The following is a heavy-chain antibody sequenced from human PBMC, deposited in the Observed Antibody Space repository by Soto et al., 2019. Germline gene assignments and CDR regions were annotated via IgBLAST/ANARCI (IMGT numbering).Heavy chain of an antibody. D-gene: IGHD6-19*01. V-gene: IGHV4-39*02. CDR3: AKEQQWLVDPDAFDI. CDR2: IYYSGST. J-gene: IGHJ3*02. Sequence: QLQLQESGPGLVKPSETLSLTCTVSGGSISSSSYYWGWIRQPPGKGLEWIGSIYYSGSTYYNPSLKGRVTISVDTSKNQFSLKLSSVTAADTAVYYCAKEQQWLVDPDAFDIWGQGTMVTVSS. CDR1: GGSISSSSYY.